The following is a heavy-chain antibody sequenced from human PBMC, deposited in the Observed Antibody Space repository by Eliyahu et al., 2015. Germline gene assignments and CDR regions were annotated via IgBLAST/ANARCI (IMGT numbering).Heavy chain of an antibody. CDR3: ARGGPYSSSWGFDY. CDR1: AFTFSSYA. CDR2: ISSSSSYI. Sequence: EVQLVESGGGLVRPGGSLXXSCAAXAFTFSSYAXNWVRQAPGKGLEWVSSISSSSSYIYYADSVKGRFTTSRDNAKNSLYLQMNSLRAEDTAVYYCARGGPYSSSWGFDYWGQGTLVTVSS. V-gene: IGHV3-21*01. J-gene: IGHJ4*02. D-gene: IGHD6-13*01.